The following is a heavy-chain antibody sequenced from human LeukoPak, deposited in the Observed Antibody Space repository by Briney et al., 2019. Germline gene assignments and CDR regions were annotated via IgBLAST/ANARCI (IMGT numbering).Heavy chain of an antibody. CDR3: AKVIRGGYGMDV. Sequence: PGGSLRLSCAASGFTFSGFGMIWVRQAPGKGLEWVSYISDSGSLTDYADSVRGRFTISRDNAKNSLSLQLNSLRDEDTAVYFCAKVIRGGYGMDVWGQGTTVTVSS. CDR2: ISDSGSLT. D-gene: IGHD3-10*01. V-gene: IGHV3-48*02. CDR1: GFTFSGFG. J-gene: IGHJ6*02.